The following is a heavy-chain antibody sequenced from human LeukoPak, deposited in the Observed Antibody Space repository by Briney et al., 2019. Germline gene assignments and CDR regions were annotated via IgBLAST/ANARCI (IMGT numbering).Heavy chain of an antibody. J-gene: IGHJ4*02. CDR3: ARDRYGDYPGTDTGIDY. V-gene: IGHV4-31*03. CDR2: IYYSGST. CDR1: GGSISSGGYY. Sequence: SETLSLTCTVSGGSISSGGYYWSWIRQHPGKGLEWIGYIYYSGSTYYNPSLKGRVTISVDTSKNQFSLKLSSVTAADTAVYYCARDRYGDYPGTDTGIDYWGQGTLVTVSS. D-gene: IGHD4-17*01.